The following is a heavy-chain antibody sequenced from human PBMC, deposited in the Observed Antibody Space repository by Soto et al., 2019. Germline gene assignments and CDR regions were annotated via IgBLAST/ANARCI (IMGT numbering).Heavy chain of an antibody. V-gene: IGHV3-23*01. J-gene: IGHJ4*02. D-gene: IGHD3-10*01. Sequence: GGSLRLSCAASGFTFSSYAMSWVRQAPGKGLEWVSAISGDDTTKYYADSVKGRFTVSRDNAKNSLYLQMTSLRAEDTAVYYCAGDPYYYGSAFWGQGTLVTVSS. CDR2: ISGDDTTK. CDR1: GFTFSSYA. CDR3: AGDPYYYGSAF.